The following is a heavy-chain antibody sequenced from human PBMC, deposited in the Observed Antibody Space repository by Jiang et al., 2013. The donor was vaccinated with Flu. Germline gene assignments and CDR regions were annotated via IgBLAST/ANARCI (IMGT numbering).Heavy chain of an antibody. D-gene: IGHD6-19*01. Sequence: ISGDSVSSNSAAWNWIRQSPSRGLEWLGRTYYRSKWCNDYALSVKSRITINPDTSKNQFSLQLNSVTPEDTAVYYCVRGGPIAVPGVDDAFDIWGQGTMVTVSS. CDR1: GDSVSSNSAA. V-gene: IGHV6-1*01. CDR2: TYYRSKWCN. CDR3: VRGGPIAVPGVDDAFDI. J-gene: IGHJ3*02.